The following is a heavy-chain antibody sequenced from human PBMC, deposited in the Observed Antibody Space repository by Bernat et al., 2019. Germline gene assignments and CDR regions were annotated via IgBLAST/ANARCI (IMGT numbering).Heavy chain of an antibody. J-gene: IGHJ4*02. CDR1: GYTFTSYG. Sequence: QVQLVQSGAEVKKPGASVKVSCKASGYTFTSYGISWVRQAPGQGLEWMGWISAYNGNTNYAQKLQGRVTMTTDTSTSTAYMELRSLRSDDMAVYYCARDPRSDLLRYFDWSFDYWGQGTLVTVSS. CDR2: ISAYNGNT. CDR3: ARDPRSDLLRYFDWSFDY. V-gene: IGHV1-18*03. D-gene: IGHD3-9*01.